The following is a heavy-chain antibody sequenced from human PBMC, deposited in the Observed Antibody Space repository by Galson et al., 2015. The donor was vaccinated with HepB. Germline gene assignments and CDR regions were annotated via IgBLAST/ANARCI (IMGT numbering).Heavy chain of an antibody. Sequence: SLRLSCAASGFTFSGSAMHWVRQASGKGLEWVGRIRSKANSYATAYAPSVKGRFTISRDDSKNTAYLQMNSLKTEDTAVYYCTSSIAVAGRSNYWGQGTLVTVSS. CDR3: TSSIAVAGRSNY. V-gene: IGHV3-73*01. J-gene: IGHJ4*02. D-gene: IGHD6-19*01. CDR1: GFTFSGSA. CDR2: IRSKANSYAT.